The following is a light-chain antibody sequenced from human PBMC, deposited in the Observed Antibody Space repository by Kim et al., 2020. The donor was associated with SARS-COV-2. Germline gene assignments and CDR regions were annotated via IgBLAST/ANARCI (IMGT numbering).Light chain of an antibody. CDR3: QQRSNWRVYT. V-gene: IGKV3-11*01. CDR1: QSVSSY. J-gene: IGKJ2*01. Sequence: EIVLTQSPATLSLSPGERATLSCRASQSVSSYLAWYQQKPGQAPRLLIYDASNRATGIPARFSGSGSGTDFTLTISSLEPEDFAVYYCQQRSNWRVYTFGQGTKLEI. CDR2: DAS.